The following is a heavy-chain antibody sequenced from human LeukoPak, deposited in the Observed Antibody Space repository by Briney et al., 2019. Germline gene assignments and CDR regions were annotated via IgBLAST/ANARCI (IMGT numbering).Heavy chain of an antibody. CDR1: GGSFSGYY. CDR3: ARFVPPIDTAMVKGVFDY. Sequence: PSETPSLTCAVYGGSFSGYYWSWIRQPPGKGLEWIGEINHSGSTNYNPSLKSRVTISVDTSKNQFSLKLSSVTAADTAVYYCARFVPPIDTAMVKGVFDYWGQGTLVTVSS. D-gene: IGHD5-18*01. CDR2: INHSGST. J-gene: IGHJ4*02. V-gene: IGHV4-34*01.